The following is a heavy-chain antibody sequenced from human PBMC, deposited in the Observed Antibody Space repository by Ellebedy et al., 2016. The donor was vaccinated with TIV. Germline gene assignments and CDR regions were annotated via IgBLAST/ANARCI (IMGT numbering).Heavy chain of an antibody. CDR3: ARGGERHFDC. Sequence: GGSLRLXXAASGFTLNTRWMHWVRQAPGKGLVWVSRINKDGSDTTYADSVKGRFTISRDNAKNTLYLQMDSLRAEDTATYYCARGGERHFDCWGQGTLVTVSS. D-gene: IGHD4-17*01. V-gene: IGHV3-74*01. CDR1: GFTLNTRW. J-gene: IGHJ4*02. CDR2: INKDGSDT.